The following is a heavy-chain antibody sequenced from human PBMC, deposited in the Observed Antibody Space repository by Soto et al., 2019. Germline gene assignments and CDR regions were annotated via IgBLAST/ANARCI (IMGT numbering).Heavy chain of an antibody. Sequence: EVQLLESGGDLVQPGGSLRLSCAASGFTFSHYALSWVRQAPGKGLEWISGFGSSAGSPFYADSVKGRFTISRDNSKNTLYLHMNNLRAEDTAKYFCAKEGEASDSDAFDAWGQGTLVTVSS. CDR3: AKEGEASDSDAFDA. V-gene: IGHV3-23*01. D-gene: IGHD2-21*01. CDR1: GFTFSHYA. J-gene: IGHJ3*01. CDR2: FGSSAGSP.